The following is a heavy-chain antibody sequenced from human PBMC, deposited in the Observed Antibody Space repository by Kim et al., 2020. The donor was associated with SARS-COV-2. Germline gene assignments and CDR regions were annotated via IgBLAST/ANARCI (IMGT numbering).Heavy chain of an antibody. CDR3: ARDPSKVYFDWLPPDY. V-gene: IGHV3-48*03. Sequence: GGSLRLSCAASGFTFSSYEMNWVRQAPGKGLEWVSYISSSGSTIYYADSVKGRFTISRDNAKNSLYLQMNSLRAEDTAVYYCARDPSKVYFDWLPPDYWGQGTLVTVSS. J-gene: IGHJ4*02. D-gene: IGHD3-9*01. CDR1: GFTFSSYE. CDR2: ISSSGSTI.